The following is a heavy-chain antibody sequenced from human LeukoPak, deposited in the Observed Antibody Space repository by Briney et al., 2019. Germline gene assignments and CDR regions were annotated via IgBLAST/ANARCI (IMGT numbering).Heavy chain of an antibody. V-gene: IGHV3-33*01. CDR1: GFTFSSYG. CDR3: ATGNYYDSRGYYTFGH. D-gene: IGHD3-22*01. CDR2: IWYDGSNK. J-gene: IGHJ1*01. Sequence: GRSLRLSCAASGFTFSSYGMHWVRQAPGKGLEWVAVIWYDGSNKYYADSVKGRFTISRDNSKNTLYLQMNSQRAEDTAVYYCATGNYYDSRGYYTFGHWGQGTLVTVSS.